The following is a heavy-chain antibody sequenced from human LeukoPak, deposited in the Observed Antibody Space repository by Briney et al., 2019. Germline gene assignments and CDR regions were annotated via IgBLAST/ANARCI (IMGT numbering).Heavy chain of an antibody. V-gene: IGHV4-59*08. J-gene: IGHJ4*02. CDR2: SYYSGST. D-gene: IGHD3-22*01. CDR3: ARHGYYDSSGYYGFDY. Sequence: SETLSLTCTVSGGSISSYYWSWIRQPPAKRLEWIGYSYYSGSTNYNPSLKSRVTISVDTSKNQFPLKLSSVTAADTAVYYCARHGYYDSSGYYGFDYWGQGTLVTVSS. CDR1: GGSISSYY.